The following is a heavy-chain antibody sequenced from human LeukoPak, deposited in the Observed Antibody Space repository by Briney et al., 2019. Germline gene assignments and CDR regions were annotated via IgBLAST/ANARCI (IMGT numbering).Heavy chain of an antibody. J-gene: IGHJ3*02. CDR3: ARDEAYAFDI. CDR2: ISRGSGII. V-gene: IGHV3-48*02. CDR1: GFTFSSYA. Sequence: GGSLRLSCAASGFTFSSYALNWVRQAPGKGLEWVSHISRGSGIIDYADSVKGRFTISRDNAKNSLYLQMNSLRDEDTAVYYCARDEAYAFDIWGQGTMVTVSS.